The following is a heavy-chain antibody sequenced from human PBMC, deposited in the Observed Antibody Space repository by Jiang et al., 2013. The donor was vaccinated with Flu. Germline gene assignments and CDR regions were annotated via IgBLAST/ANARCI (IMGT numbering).Heavy chain of an antibody. CDR3: ASPYCSGGSCYGKYYFDY. Sequence: SSVKVSCKASGGTFSSYAISWVRQAPGQGLEWMGGIIPIFGTANYAQKFQGRVTITADESTSTAYMELSSLRSEDTAVYYCASPYCSGGSCYGKYYFDYWAREPWSPSPQ. CDR2: IIPIFGTA. J-gene: IGHJ4*02. V-gene: IGHV1-69*01. CDR1: GGTFSSYA. D-gene: IGHD2-15*01.